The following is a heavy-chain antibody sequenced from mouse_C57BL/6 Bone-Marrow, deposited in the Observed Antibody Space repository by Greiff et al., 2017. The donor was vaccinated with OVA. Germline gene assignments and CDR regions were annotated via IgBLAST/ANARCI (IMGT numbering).Heavy chain of an antibody. V-gene: IGHV1-80*01. J-gene: IGHJ2*01. CDR3: ARERDLLWLRRGGYFDY. D-gene: IGHD2-2*01. CDR1: GYAFSSYW. CDR2: IYPGDGDT. Sequence: QVQLQQSGAELVKPGASVKISCKASGYAFSSYWMNWVKQRPGKGLEWIGQIYPGDGDTNYNGKFKGKATLTADKSSSTAYMQLSSLTSEDSAVYFCARERDLLWLRRGGYFDYWGQGTTLTVSS.